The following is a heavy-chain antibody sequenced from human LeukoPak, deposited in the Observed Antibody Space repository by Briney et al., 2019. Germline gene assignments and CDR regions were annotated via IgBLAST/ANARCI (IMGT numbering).Heavy chain of an antibody. Sequence: GGSLRLSCAASGFIFSDSVMSWVRQAPGKGLEWVAAISSSGYTDNADSLKGRFSISRDNSKDTLYLQMNSLRVDDTAIYYCARRTAGAKDLWGKGTTVTVSP. CDR1: GFIFSDSV. D-gene: IGHD6-19*01. CDR3: ARRTAGAKDL. J-gene: IGHJ6*04. V-gene: IGHV3-23*05. CDR2: ISSSGYT.